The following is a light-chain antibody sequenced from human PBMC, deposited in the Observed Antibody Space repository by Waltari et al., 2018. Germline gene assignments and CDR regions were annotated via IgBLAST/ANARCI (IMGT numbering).Light chain of an antibody. CDR1: SSDVGFYNY. Sequence: QSALTQPASVSGSPGQSLTISCTGTSSDVGFYNYVSWYQQHPGKAPKLMIYDVSERPSGCSNRFSGSKSGNTASLTISGLQAEDEADYYCNSYAGSSSWVFGGGTKLTVL. V-gene: IGLV2-14*01. J-gene: IGLJ3*02. CDR3: NSYAGSSSWV. CDR2: DVS.